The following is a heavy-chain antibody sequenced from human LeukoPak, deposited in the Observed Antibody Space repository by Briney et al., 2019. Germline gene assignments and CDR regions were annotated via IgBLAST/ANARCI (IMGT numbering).Heavy chain of an antibody. CDR1: GGSISSGGYS. V-gene: IGHV4-61*08. Sequence: SETLSLTCAVSGGSISSGGYSWSWIRQPPGKGLEWIGYIYYSGSTNYNPSLKSRVTISVDTSKNQFSLKLSSVTAADTAVYYCARRASGYPYYYGMDVWGQGTTVTVSS. D-gene: IGHD3-3*01. CDR2: IYYSGST. J-gene: IGHJ6*02. CDR3: ARRASGYPYYYGMDV.